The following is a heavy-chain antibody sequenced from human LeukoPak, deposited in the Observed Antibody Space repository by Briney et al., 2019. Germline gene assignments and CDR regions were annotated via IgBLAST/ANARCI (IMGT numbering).Heavy chain of an antibody. J-gene: IGHJ6*04. Sequence: GGSLRLSCAASGFTFDTYAMSWVRQAPGKGLEWVSMITSGGSRTFHTESVKGRFTISRDNSRNTVYLQMDSLRAEDTAVYYCTRDSFYCRKRPCLLMDVWRKGTTVTVSS. CDR3: TRDSFYCRKRPCLLMDV. CDR2: ITSGGSRT. D-gene: IGHD2-2*01. V-gene: IGHV3-23*01. CDR1: GFTFDTYA.